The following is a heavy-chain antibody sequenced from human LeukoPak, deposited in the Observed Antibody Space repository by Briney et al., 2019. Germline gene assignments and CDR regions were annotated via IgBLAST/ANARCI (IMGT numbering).Heavy chain of an antibody. J-gene: IGHJ6*03. CDR1: EFTFSNFG. Sequence: GGSLRLSCAASEFTFSNFGMHWVRQAPGKGLEWVAFIRYDGSNKYYADSVKGRFTISRDNSQNTLYLQMESLRAEDTAVYYCAKDSRYGETFYYYMDAWGKGTTVTVSS. V-gene: IGHV3-30*02. CDR3: AKDSRYGETFYYYMDA. D-gene: IGHD5-18*01. CDR2: IRYDGSNK.